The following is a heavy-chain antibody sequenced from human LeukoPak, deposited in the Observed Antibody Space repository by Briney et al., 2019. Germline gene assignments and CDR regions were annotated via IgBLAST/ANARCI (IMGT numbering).Heavy chain of an antibody. V-gene: IGHV1-2*02. Sequence: ASVKVSCKASGYTFTGYYMHWVRQAPGQGLEWMGWINPNSGGTTYAQNFQGRVTMTRDTSISTAYMELSRLRSDDTAVYYCARGLRGSPAFDYWGQGTLVTVSS. CDR1: GYTFTGYY. J-gene: IGHJ4*02. CDR3: ARGLRGSPAFDY. D-gene: IGHD2-2*01. CDR2: INPNSGGT.